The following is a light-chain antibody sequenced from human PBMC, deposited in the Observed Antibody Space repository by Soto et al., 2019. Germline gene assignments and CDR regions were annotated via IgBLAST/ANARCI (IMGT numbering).Light chain of an antibody. Sequence: DIQMTQSPSSLSASVGDRVTFTCRARQYVSHYVAWYHQRPGKVPKLLIYYTSNLQSGVPSRFSGSGSGTDFTLTISSLQPEDVGTYYCQQYSKDTPGTFGQGTKVDI. J-gene: IGKJ1*01. V-gene: IGKV1-27*01. CDR3: QQYSKDTPGT. CDR2: YTS. CDR1: QYVSHY.